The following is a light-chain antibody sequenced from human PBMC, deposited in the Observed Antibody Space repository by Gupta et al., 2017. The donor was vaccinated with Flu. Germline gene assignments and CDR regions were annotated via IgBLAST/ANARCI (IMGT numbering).Light chain of an antibody. CDR1: QSVTSN. CDR3: QQYNNWPFT. V-gene: IGKV3D-15*01. CDR2: GAS. J-gene: IGKJ3*01. Sequence: GERATLSCRASQSVTSNLAWYQQKPGQAPRLLIWGASTRATGIPARFSGSGSGTEFTLTISSLQSEDFALYYCQQYNNWPFTFGPGTKVEIK.